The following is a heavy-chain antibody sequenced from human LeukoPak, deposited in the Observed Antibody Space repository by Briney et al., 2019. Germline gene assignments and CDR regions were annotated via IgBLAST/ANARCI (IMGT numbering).Heavy chain of an antibody. CDR2: INPNSGGT. J-gene: IGHJ6*03. Sequence: ASVKVSCKASGYTFTGYYMHWVRQAPGQGLEWMGWINPNSGGTNYAQKFQGRVTMTRDTSISTAYMELSRLRSDDTAVYYCARENTPYHYYYYLDVWGKGTKVNVSS. CDR3: ARENTPYHYYYYLDV. V-gene: IGHV1-2*02. CDR1: GYTFTGYY. D-gene: IGHD1/OR15-1a*01.